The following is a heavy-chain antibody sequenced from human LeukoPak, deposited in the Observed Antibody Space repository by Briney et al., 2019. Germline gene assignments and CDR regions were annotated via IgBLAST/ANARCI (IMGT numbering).Heavy chain of an antibody. J-gene: IGHJ4*02. D-gene: IGHD2-2*01. CDR3: AREDCGSTSCYGFDY. V-gene: IGHV3-30*04. CDR2: ISYDGSNK. Sequence: GGSLRLSCAASGFTFSSYAMHWVRQAPGKGLEWVAVISYDGSNKYYADSVKGRFTISRDNSKNTLYLQMNSLRAEDTAVYYCAREDCGSTSCYGFDYWGQGTLVTVSS. CDR1: GFTFSSYA.